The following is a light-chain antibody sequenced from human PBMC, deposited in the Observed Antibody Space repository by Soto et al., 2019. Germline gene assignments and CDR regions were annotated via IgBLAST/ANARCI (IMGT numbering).Light chain of an antibody. J-gene: IGKJ5*01. CDR3: QQYGSSPPIT. Sequence: EIVLTQSPGTLSLSPGERATLSCRASQSVSFSYLAWYQQKPGQAPRLLIYGASSRATGIPDWFSGSGSGTDFTLTISRLEPEDFAVYYCQQYGSSPPITFGQGTRLEIK. CDR2: GAS. V-gene: IGKV3-20*01. CDR1: QSVSFSY.